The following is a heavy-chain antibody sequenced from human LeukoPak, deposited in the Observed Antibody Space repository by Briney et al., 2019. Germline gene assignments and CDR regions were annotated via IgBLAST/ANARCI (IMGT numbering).Heavy chain of an antibody. D-gene: IGHD5-24*01. J-gene: IGHJ5*02. CDR2: IKQDGSEK. V-gene: IGHV3-7*01. CDR1: GFTFSRNW. Sequence: GGSLRLSCAASGFTFSRNWMSWVRQAPGKGLEWVANIKQDGSEKYYVDSVKGRFTISRDNAKNSLYLQMNSLRAEDTALYYCARGEGRCLQGSGFDPWGKGPLVTVSS. CDR3: ARGEGRCLQGSGFDP.